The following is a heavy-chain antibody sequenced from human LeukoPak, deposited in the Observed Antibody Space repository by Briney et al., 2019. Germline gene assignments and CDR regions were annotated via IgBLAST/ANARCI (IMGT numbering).Heavy chain of an antibody. CDR3: ASRRDSPKLGP. J-gene: IGHJ5*02. Sequence: PSETLSLTCAVYGGSFSGYYWSWIRQPPGKGLEWIGEINHSGSTNYNPSLKSRVTISVDTSKNQFSLKLSSVTAADTAVYYCASRRDSPKLGPWGQGTLVTVSS. V-gene: IGHV4-34*01. D-gene: IGHD3-16*01. CDR2: INHSGST. CDR1: GGSFSGYY.